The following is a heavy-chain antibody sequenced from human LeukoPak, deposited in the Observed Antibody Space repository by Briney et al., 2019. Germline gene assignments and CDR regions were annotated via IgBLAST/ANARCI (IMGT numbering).Heavy chain of an antibody. D-gene: IGHD4-17*01. J-gene: IGHJ4*02. V-gene: IGHV3-11*01. Sequence: GGSLRLSCAASGFTLSDYYMSWIRQAPGKGLEWVSYISSSGSTIYYADSVKGRFTISRDNAKNSLYLQMNSLRAEDTAVYYCAKDRATYGDIAGDRSEYFDYWGQGTLVTVSS. CDR3: AKDRATYGDIAGDRSEYFDY. CDR2: ISSSGSTI. CDR1: GFTLSDYY.